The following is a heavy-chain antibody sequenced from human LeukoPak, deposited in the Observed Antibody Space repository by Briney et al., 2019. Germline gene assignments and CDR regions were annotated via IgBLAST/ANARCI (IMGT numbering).Heavy chain of an antibody. D-gene: IGHD3-22*01. CDR2: IYYSGST. Sequence: KPSETLSLTCAVYGGSFSGYYWSWIRQPPGKGLEWIGYIYYSGSTNYNPSLKSRVTISVDTSKNQFSLKLSSVTAADTAVYYCARDRSYYDSSGYYYPYYFDYWGQGTLVTVSS. CDR1: GGSFSGYY. V-gene: IGHV4-59*01. CDR3: ARDRSYYDSSGYYYPYYFDY. J-gene: IGHJ4*02.